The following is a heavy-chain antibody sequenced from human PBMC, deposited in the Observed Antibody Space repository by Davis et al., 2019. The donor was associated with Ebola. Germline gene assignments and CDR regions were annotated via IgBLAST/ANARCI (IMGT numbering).Heavy chain of an antibody. D-gene: IGHD1-26*01. V-gene: IGHV3-48*01. J-gene: IGHJ6*04. Sequence: GGSLRFSCVGSGFTISTYSLHWVRQAPGKGLEWVSWISGSGDTRYYADSVKGRFTISRDNSKNTLYLQGNSLRAEDTAVYYCARDRDSGTYWGNYKYGMDVWGKGTTVTVSS. CDR3: ARDRDSGTYWGNYKYGMDV. CDR1: GFTISTYS. CDR2: ISGSGDTR.